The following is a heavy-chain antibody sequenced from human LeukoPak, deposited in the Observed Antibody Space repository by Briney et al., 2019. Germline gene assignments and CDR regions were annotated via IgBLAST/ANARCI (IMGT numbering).Heavy chain of an antibody. V-gene: IGHV3-48*01. CDR3: AELGITMIGGV. J-gene: IGHJ6*04. Sequence: GGSLRLSCAASGFTFSSYSMNWVRQAPGKGLEWVSYITYNSGTIYYTDSVKGRFTISRDNAKNSLYLQMNSLRAEDTAVYYCAELGITMIGGVWGKGTTVTISS. CDR1: GFTFSSYS. CDR2: ITYNSGTI. D-gene: IGHD3-10*02.